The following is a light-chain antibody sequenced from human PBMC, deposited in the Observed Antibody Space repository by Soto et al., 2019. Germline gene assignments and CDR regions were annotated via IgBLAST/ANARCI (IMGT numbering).Light chain of an antibody. CDR2: DAS. Sequence: EIVLTQSPATLSLSPGERATLSCRARQSVSSYLAWYQHKPGQAPRRLIYDASNRATGIPARFSGSRSVTDFDITITSLEPADFAVYYCQQRSNWLFTFGHGTNVAIK. J-gene: IGKJ3*01. CDR1: QSVSSY. V-gene: IGKV3-11*01. CDR3: QQRSNWLFT.